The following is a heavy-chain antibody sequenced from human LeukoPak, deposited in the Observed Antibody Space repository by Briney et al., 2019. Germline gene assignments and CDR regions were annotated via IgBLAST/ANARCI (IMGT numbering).Heavy chain of an antibody. V-gene: IGHV3-33*01. Sequence: PGRSLRLSCAASGFTFSSYGMHWVRQAPGKGLEWVAVIWYDGSNKYYADSVKGRFTISRDNSKNTLYLQMNSLRAEDTAVYYCARAWGRDGSSPADYWGQGTLVTVSS. CDR1: GFTFSSYG. CDR3: ARAWGRDGSSPADY. D-gene: IGHD5-24*01. CDR2: IWYDGSNK. J-gene: IGHJ4*02.